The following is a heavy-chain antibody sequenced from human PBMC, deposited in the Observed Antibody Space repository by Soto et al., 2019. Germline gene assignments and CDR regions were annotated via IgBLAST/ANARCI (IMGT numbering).Heavy chain of an antibody. CDR3: ARGGYYGSDFDY. D-gene: IGHD3-10*01. J-gene: IGHJ4*02. CDR1: GGSVSSGSYY. CDR2: IYYSGST. V-gene: IGHV4-61*01. Sequence: QVQLQESGPGLVKPSETLSLTCTVSGGSVSSGSYYWSWIRQPPGKGLEWIGYIYYSGSTNYNPSLKSRVTISVVTSKNQFSLKLSSVTAADTAVYYCARGGYYGSDFDYWGQGTLVTVSS.